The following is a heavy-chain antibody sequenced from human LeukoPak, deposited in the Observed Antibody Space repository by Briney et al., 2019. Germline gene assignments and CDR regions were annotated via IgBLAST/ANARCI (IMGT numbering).Heavy chain of an antibody. CDR2: INGYGSST. V-gene: IGHV3-74*01. CDR1: GFTFVSYW. CDR3: ARDAPGNTALDY. J-gene: IGHJ4*02. D-gene: IGHD5-18*01. Sequence: GGSLRLSCAASGFTFVSYWMRWVRQAPGKGLVWVSRINGYGSSTDFADSVKGRFTISRDNAKNTLYLQMNSLRAEDTAVYYCARDAPGNTALDYWGQGTLVTVSS.